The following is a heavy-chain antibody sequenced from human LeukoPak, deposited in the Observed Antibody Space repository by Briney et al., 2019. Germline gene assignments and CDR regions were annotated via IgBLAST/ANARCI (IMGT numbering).Heavy chain of an antibody. CDR2: IKQDGSEK. V-gene: IGHV3-7*03. Sequence: PGGSLRLSCAASGFTFSSYWMSWVRQAPGKGLEWVDNIKQDGSEKYYVDSVKGRFTISRDNAKNSLYLQMNSLRAEDTAVYYCARVEVRGVIIYYYYYGMDVWGKGTTVTVSS. D-gene: IGHD3-10*01. CDR1: GFTFSSYW. CDR3: ARVEVRGVIIYYYYYGMDV. J-gene: IGHJ6*04.